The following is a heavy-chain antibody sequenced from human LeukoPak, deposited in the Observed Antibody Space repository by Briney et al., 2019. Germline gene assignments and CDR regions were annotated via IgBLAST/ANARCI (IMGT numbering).Heavy chain of an antibody. CDR2: FDPEDGET. CDR3: ATGPHKGWELPEPPDY. CDR1: GYTLTELS. D-gene: IGHD1-26*01. Sequence: GASVKVSCKVSGYTLTELSMHWVRQAPGKGLEWMGGFDPEDGETTYAQKFQGRATMTEDTSTDTAYMELSSLRSEDTAVYYCATGPHKGWELPEPPDYWGQGTLVTVSS. J-gene: IGHJ4*02. V-gene: IGHV1-24*01.